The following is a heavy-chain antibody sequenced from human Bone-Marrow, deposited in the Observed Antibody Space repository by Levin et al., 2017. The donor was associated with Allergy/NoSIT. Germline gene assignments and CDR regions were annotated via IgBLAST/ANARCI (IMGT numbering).Heavy chain of an antibody. J-gene: IGHJ6*03. D-gene: IGHD3-3*01. CDR1: GFTFSSYA. Sequence: LSLTCAASGFTFSSYAMSWVRQAPGKGLEWVSAISGSGGSTYYADSVKGRFTISRDNSKNTLYLQMNSLRAEDTAVYYCAKEPYYDFWSGYYYYYYYYMDVWGKGTTVTVSS. V-gene: IGHV3-23*01. CDR2: ISGSGGST. CDR3: AKEPYYDFWSGYYYYYYYYMDV.